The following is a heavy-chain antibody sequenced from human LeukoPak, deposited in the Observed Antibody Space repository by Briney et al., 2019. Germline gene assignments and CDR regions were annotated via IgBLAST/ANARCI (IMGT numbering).Heavy chain of an antibody. CDR1: GGSISSSSYY. J-gene: IGHJ4*02. Sequence: PSETLSLTCTVSGGSISSSSYYWGWIRQPPGKGLEWIGSIYYSGSTYYHPSRKSRVTISVDTFKNQFSLKLSSVTAADTAVYYCARQLLGELSLPLFDYWGQGTLVTVSS. CDR2: IYYSGST. CDR3: ARQLLGELSLPLFDY. V-gene: IGHV4-39*01. D-gene: IGHD3-16*02.